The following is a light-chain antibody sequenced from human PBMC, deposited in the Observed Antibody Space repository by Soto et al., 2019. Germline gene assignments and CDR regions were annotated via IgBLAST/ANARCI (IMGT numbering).Light chain of an antibody. CDR3: SSFAGSYTHV. Sequence: QSVLTQPRSVSGSPGQAVTFSCTGTNSDVGGYDYVSWYQQLPGEAPKLIIYDVTKRPSGVPNRFSGSKSGNTASLTISGPQAEDEADYFCSSFAGSYTHVFGSGTKVTVL. J-gene: IGLJ1*01. CDR2: DVT. CDR1: NSDVGGYDY. V-gene: IGLV2-11*01.